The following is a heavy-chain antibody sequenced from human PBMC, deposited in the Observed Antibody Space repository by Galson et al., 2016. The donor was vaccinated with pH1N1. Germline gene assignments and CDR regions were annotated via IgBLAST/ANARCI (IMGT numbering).Heavy chain of an antibody. V-gene: IGHV3-48*03. Sequence: SLRLSCAASGFRFSDFELNWVRQAPGQGPEWVSDISRRRDRIEYNDSEKGRFTVSRDNAKDTLFLQMDRLTAEDTAVDYRGRDTHEGNSFDNWGQGTLVTVSS. D-gene: IGHD1/OR15-1a*01. CDR1: GFRFSDFE. J-gene: IGHJ4*02. CDR3: GRDTHEGNSFDN. CDR2: ISRRRDRI.